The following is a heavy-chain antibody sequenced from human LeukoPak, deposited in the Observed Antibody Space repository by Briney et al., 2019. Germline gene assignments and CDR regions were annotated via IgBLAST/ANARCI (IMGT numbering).Heavy chain of an antibody. V-gene: IGHV3-23*01. J-gene: IGHJ4*02. CDR2: ICANDGNT. D-gene: IGHD2-15*01. Sequence: PGGALRPPRAASGLTFRNYAMRWVRPAPGEGVEGGSVICANDGNTYYADAVKGRFTISRDNSKDTLYLQMDSLRAEDTAVYYCAKGSGSSCYSPCDYWGQGILVTVSS. CDR1: GLTFRNYA. CDR3: AKGSGSSCYSPCDY.